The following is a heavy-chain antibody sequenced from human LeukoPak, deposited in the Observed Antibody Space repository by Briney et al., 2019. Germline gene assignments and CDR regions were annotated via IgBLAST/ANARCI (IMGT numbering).Heavy chain of an antibody. V-gene: IGHV1-69*13. J-gene: IGHJ4*02. CDR1: GGTFSSYA. CDR2: IIPIFGTA. CDR3: ARSEKGLLYRYLAQSPLDY. D-gene: IGHD3-3*01. Sequence: SVKVSCKASGGTFSSYAISWVRQAPGQGLEWMGGIIPIFGTANYAQKFQGRVTITADESTSTAYMELSSLRSEDMAVYYCARSEKGLLYRYLAQSPLDYWGQGTLVTVSS.